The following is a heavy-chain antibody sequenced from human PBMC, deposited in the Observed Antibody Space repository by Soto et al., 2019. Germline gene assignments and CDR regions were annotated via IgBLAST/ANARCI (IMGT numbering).Heavy chain of an antibody. J-gene: IGHJ5*02. D-gene: IGHD6-19*01. CDR1: GGFVSGHF. CDR2: VKEAAST. CDR3: ARGVYGSGWNGWTAWFDP. Sequence: SETLSLTCGIHGGFVSGHFWSWIRQPPGKGLEWIGEVKEAASTNYNPSFKSRVTISLDTSRSQFSLNLTAVTAADTAVYYCARGVYGSGWNGWTAWFDPWGQGTLVTVSS. V-gene: IGHV4-34*01.